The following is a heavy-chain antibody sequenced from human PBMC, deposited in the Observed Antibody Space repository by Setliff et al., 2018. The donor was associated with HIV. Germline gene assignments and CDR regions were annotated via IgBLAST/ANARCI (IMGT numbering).Heavy chain of an antibody. CDR2: IYYSGST. J-gene: IGHJ2*01. V-gene: IGHV4-59*01. CDR3: ARSPGFWYFDL. Sequence: SETLSLTCTVSGGSISSYYWSWIRQPPGKGLEWIGSIYYSGSTNYNPSLKSRVTISLDTSKTHFSLKLSSVTAADTAVYYCARSPGFWYFDLWGPGTLVTVSS. CDR1: GGSISSYY.